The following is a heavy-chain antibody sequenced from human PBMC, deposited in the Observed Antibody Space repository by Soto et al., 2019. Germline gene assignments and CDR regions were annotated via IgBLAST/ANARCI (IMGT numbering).Heavy chain of an antibody. V-gene: IGHV3-33*08. CDR2: IWYDGSNK. CDR3: ARESRFLEWLSLNWFDP. J-gene: IGHJ5*02. CDR1: GFTFSSYA. Sequence: PGGSLRLSCAASGFTFSSYAMHWVRQAPGKGLEWVAVIWYDGSNKYYADSVKGRFTISRDNSKNTLYLQMNSLRDEDTAVYYCARESRFLEWLSLNWFDPWGQGTLVTVSS. D-gene: IGHD3-3*01.